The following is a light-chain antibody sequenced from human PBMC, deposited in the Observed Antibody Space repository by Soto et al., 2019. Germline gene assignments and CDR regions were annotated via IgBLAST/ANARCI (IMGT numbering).Light chain of an antibody. CDR1: QVISSW. CDR2: KAS. CDR3: LHHSKFSLT. Sequence: DIQMTQSPSSVSASVGDRVTITFRASQVISSWSVWYQQKPGKAPKLLIYKASTLKSGVPSRFSGSGYGTEFNLTISSLQTEDFATYYCLHHSKFSLTFGGGTKVDIK. V-gene: IGKV1D-12*01. J-gene: IGKJ4*01.